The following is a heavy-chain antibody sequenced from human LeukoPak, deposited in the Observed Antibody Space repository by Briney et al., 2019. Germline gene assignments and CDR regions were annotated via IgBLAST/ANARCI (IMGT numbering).Heavy chain of an antibody. CDR1: GYSFGSYG. CDR3: ANPRDY. J-gene: IGHJ4*02. CDR2: IRFDGSNK. V-gene: IGHV3-30*02. Sequence: GGSLRLSCAASGYSFGSYGMHWVRQAPGKGLEWVAFIRFDGSNKYYADSVKGRFTISRDNSKNTLYLQMNSLRAEDTAVYYCANPRDYWGQGTLVTVSS.